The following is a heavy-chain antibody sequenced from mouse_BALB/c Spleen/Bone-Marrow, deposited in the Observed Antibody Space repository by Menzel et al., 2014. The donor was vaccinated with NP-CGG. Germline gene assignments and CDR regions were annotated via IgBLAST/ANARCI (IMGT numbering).Heavy chain of an antibody. CDR1: GFDFSRYW. D-gene: IGHD1-1*01. CDR2: INPDSSTI. J-gene: IGHJ3*01. CDR3: ARLSYYGRFAY. Sequence: VQLQQSGGGLVRPGGSLKLSCAASGFDFSRYWMSWVRQAPGKGLEWIGEINPDSSTINYTPSLKDKFIISRDNAKNTLYLQMSKVRSEDTALYYCARLSYYGRFAYWGQGTLVTVSA. V-gene: IGHV4-1*02.